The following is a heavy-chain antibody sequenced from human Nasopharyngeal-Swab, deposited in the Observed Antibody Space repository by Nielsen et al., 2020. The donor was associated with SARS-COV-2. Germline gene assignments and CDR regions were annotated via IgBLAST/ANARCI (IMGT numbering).Heavy chain of an antibody. CDR1: GDSDISSY. CDR3: AKEGEGGPNYFEF. Sequence: SETLSLTCTVSGDSDISSYWSWLRQTPGKGLEWIGYIYQNGYTNYNPSLKSRITMSIETSRKQFSLRLRSATAADTAMYYCAKEGEGGPNYFEFWGQGNLVTVSS. D-gene: IGHD3-10*01. V-gene: IGHV4-59*02. J-gene: IGHJ4*02. CDR2: IYQNGYT.